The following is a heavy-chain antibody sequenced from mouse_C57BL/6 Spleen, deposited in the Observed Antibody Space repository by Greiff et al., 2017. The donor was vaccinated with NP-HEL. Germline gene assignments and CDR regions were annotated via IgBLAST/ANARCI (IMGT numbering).Heavy chain of an antibody. D-gene: IGHD1-1*01. Sequence: VQLQQSGAELARPGASVKMSCKASGYTFTSYTMHWVKQRPGQGLEWIGYINPSSGYTKYNQKFKDKATLTADKSSSTAYMQLSSLTSEDSAVYYCARNLPHYYGSSYGYFDVWGTGTTVTVSS. CDR1: GYTFTSYT. CDR2: INPSSGYT. V-gene: IGHV1-4*01. J-gene: IGHJ1*03. CDR3: ARNLPHYYGSSYGYFDV.